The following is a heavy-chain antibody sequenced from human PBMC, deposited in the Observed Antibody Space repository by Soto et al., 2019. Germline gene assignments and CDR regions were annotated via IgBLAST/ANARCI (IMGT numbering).Heavy chain of an antibody. J-gene: IGHJ4*02. CDR1: GYTFTNYG. D-gene: IGHD6-13*01. CDR2: ISGYNGNT. CDR3: ARGATAGTGLFDH. V-gene: IGHV1-18*01. Sequence: ASVKVSCKASGYTFTNYGFSWVRQAPGQGLEWMGWISGYNGNTNYAERLQGRVTMTTDTSTSTAYMELKSLRYDDTAVYYCARGATAGTGLFDHWGQGTLVTVSS.